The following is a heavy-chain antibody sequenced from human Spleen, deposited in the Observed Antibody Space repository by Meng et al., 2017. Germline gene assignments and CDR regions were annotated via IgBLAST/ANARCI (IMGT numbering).Heavy chain of an antibody. CDR3: ARGGRWLPHDADYFDY. D-gene: IGHD5-24*01. Sequence: QVQLQESGPGLVKPSETLSLTCTVSGGSISSYYWSWIRQPPGKGLEWIGYIYYSGSTNYNPSLKSRVTISVDTSKNQFSLKLSSVTAADTAVYYCARGGRWLPHDADYFDYWGQGTLVTVSS. CDR2: IYYSGST. V-gene: IGHV4-59*01. J-gene: IGHJ4*02. CDR1: GGSISSYY.